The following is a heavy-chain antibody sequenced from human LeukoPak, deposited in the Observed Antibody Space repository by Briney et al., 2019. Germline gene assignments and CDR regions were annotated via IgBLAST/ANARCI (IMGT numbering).Heavy chain of an antibody. V-gene: IGHV1-18*01. CDR1: GYTFISYG. CDR3: ARPNTEATGYYFDY. CDR2: IDTYKGST. D-gene: IGHD1-1*01. Sequence: ASVKASFKAFGYTFISYGVSGVRQAPGQGLEWMGWIDTYKGSTNYAENLQGTVTVTTDTSTSTVYMELRSLRSDDTAVYYCARPNTEATGYYFDYWGQGTLVTVSS. J-gene: IGHJ4*02.